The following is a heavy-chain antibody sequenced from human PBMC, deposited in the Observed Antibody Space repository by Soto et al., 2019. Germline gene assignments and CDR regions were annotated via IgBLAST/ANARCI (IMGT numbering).Heavy chain of an antibody. D-gene: IGHD3-3*01. Sequence: SETLSLTCTVSGGSFKSGSYSWSWIRQPPGKGLEWIGYVYHTGRTSYNPSLKSRVSISMETSKNQFSLNLDSVTAADTAVYFCARDFAYFDSRGQGTLVTVSS. J-gene: IGHJ4*02. CDR2: VYHTGRT. V-gene: IGHV4-61*01. CDR3: ARDFAYFDS. CDR1: GGSFKSGSYS.